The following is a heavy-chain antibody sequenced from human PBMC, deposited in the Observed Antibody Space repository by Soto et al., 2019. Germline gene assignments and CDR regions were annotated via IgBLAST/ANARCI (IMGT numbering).Heavy chain of an antibody. CDR1: GFTFSGSA. V-gene: IGHV3-73*01. J-gene: IGHJ3*02. CDR2: IRSKANSYAT. D-gene: IGHD4-17*01. Sequence: EVQLVESGGGLVQPGGSLKLSCAASGFTFSGSAMHWVRQASGKGLEWVGRIRSKANSYATAYAASVKGRFTISRDDSKNTAYLQMNSLKTEDTAVYYCTRPPAYGSAFDIWGQGTMVTVSS. CDR3: TRPPAYGSAFDI.